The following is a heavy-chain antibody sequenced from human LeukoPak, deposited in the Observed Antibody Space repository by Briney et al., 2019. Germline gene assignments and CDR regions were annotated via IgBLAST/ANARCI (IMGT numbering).Heavy chain of an antibody. V-gene: IGHV3-48*03. CDR1: GFTFSSYE. Sequence: PGGSLRLSCAASGFTFSSYEMNWVRQAPGKRLEWVSYISSSGSTIYYADSVKGRFTISRDNAKNSLYLQMNSLRAEDTAVYYCARGASYYDSSGHFDYWGQGTLVTVSS. J-gene: IGHJ4*02. D-gene: IGHD3-22*01. CDR3: ARGASYYDSSGHFDY. CDR2: ISSSGSTI.